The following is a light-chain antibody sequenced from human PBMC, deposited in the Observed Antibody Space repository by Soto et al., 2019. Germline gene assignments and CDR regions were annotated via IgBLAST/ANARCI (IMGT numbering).Light chain of an antibody. CDR3: QHFGYPQWT. CDR1: QSGYNGY. Sequence: EIVLTQSPGTLSLSPGERATLSCRASQSGYNGYLAWYQQKPGQPPRLLIYGASSRANGIPDRFTGSGSGTDFTLTISRLEPEDSAVYYCQHFGYPQWTFGQGTKVDNK. V-gene: IGKV3-20*01. J-gene: IGKJ1*01. CDR2: GAS.